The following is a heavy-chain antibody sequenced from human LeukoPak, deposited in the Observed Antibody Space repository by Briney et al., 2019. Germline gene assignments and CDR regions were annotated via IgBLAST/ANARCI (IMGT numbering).Heavy chain of an antibody. J-gene: IGHJ3*02. Sequence: PSETLSLTCTVSGGSINSYYWSWIRQPPGKGLEWIGYIYYSGSTNYNPSLKSRVTISVDTSKNQFSLKLSSVTAADTAVYYCATQTYYDILTGSHGAFDIWGQGTMVTVSS. D-gene: IGHD3-9*01. CDR3: ATQTYYDILTGSHGAFDI. CDR2: IYYSGST. V-gene: IGHV4-59*01. CDR1: GGSINSYY.